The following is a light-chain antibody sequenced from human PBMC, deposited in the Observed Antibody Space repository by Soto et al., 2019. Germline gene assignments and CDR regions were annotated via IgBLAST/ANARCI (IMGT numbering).Light chain of an antibody. CDR2: GAS. CDR1: QSVSSSS. V-gene: IGKV3-20*01. CDR3: QHFGSSPGYT. Sequence: EIVLTQSPGTLFLSPGERATLSCRASQSVSSSSLAWYQQKPGQAPRLLIYGASSRATGIPDRFSGSGSGTDFTLTISRLEPEDFAAYFCQHFGSSPGYTFGQGTKLQIK. J-gene: IGKJ2*01.